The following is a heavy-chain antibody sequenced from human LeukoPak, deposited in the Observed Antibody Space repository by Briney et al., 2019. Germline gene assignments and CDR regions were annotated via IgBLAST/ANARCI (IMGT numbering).Heavy chain of an antibody. D-gene: IGHD3-22*01. CDR3: ARMMGYYDSSGYNSYWYFDL. Sequence: ASVKVSCKASGYTFTSYYMHWVRQAPGQGLEWMGIINPSGGSTSYAQKFQGRVTMTRDTSTSTVYMELSSLRPEDTAVYYCARMMGYYDSSGYNSYWYFDLWGRGTLVTVSS. CDR2: INPSGGST. CDR1: GYTFTSYY. V-gene: IGHV1-46*01. J-gene: IGHJ2*01.